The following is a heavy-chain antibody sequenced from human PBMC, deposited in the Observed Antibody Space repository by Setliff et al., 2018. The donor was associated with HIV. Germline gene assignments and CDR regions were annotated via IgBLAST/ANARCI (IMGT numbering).Heavy chain of an antibody. CDR2: MNPNSGVS. CDR1: GHTFTNYD. J-gene: IGHJ2*01. D-gene: IGHD5-12*01. Sequence: ASVKVSCKPSGHTFTNYDIHWMRRATGQGLEWMGWMNPNSGVSGYALKFHDRVTMTRDTSITTAYMELSSLTSEDTAVYYCAGSGDMATFYWYFDLWGRGTLVTVSS. CDR3: AGSGDMATFYWYFDL. V-gene: IGHV1-8*01.